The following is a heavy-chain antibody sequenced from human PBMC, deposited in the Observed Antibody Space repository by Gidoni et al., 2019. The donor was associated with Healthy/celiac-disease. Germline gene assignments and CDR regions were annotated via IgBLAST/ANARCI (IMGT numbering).Heavy chain of an antibody. CDR3: ANTPYYYDSSGYPADFDY. V-gene: IGHV3-23*01. CDR1: GFTFRSYA. J-gene: IGHJ4*02. Sequence: EVQLLESGGGLVQPGGSLRLSCAASGFTFRSYALSWVIQAPGKGLEWVSAISGSGGSTYYADSVKGRFTISRDNSKNTLYLQMNSLRAEDTAVYYCANTPYYYDSSGYPADFDYWGQGTLVTVSS. D-gene: IGHD3-22*01. CDR2: ISGSGGST.